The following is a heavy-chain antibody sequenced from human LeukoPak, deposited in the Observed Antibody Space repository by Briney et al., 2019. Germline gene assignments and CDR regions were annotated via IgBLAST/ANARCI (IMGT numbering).Heavy chain of an antibody. CDR2: IYYSGST. J-gene: IGHJ4*02. Sequence: SETLSLTCTVSGGSISGYYWSWIPQPPGKGLEWIWYIYYSGSTNYNPSLKSRVTISVDTSKNQFSLKLSSVTAADTAVYYCASAFGYIGFDYWGQGTLVTVSS. D-gene: IGHD6-13*01. CDR1: GGSISGYY. V-gene: IGHV4-59*01. CDR3: ASAFGYIGFDY.